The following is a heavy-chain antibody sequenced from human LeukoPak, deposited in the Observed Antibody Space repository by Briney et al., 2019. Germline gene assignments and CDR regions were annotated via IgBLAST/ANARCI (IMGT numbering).Heavy chain of an antibody. CDR3: ARDLRFRYSYGYYFDY. CDR1: GYSISSGYY. Sequence: SETLSLTCTVSGYSISSGYYWGWIRQPPGKGLEWIGSIYYSGSTYYNPSLKSRVTISVDTSKNQFSLKLSSVTAADTAVYYCARDLRFRYSYGYYFDYWGQGTLVTVSS. D-gene: IGHD5-18*01. V-gene: IGHV4-38-2*02. J-gene: IGHJ4*02. CDR2: IYYSGST.